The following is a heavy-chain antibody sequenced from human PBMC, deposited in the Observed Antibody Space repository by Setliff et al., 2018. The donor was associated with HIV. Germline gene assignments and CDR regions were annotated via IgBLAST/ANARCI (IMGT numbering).Heavy chain of an antibody. J-gene: IGHJ4*02. CDR3: ARLGYSIDLRRLDY. CDR1: GGSISSDPYY. Sequence: PSETLSLTCTVSGGSISSDPYYWGWIRQPPGKGLEWIGSMSTSGSSFYDPSLKSRVTISVEPSKNQFSLRLSSVTAADTAIYYCARLGYSIDLRRLDYWGQGAQVTVSS. CDR2: MSTSGSS. D-gene: IGHD6-13*01. V-gene: IGHV4-39*07.